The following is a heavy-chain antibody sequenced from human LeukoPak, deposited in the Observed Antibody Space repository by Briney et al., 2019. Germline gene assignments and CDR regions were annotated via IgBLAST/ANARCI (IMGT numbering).Heavy chain of an antibody. CDR1: GYTFTGYY. Sequence: ASVTVSCKASGYTFTGYYMHWVRQAPGQGLEWMGWINPNNGGTNYAQKFQGRVTMTRDTSISTAYMELSRLRSDDTAVYYCARAHDYDSSGYYPLYYFEYWGQGTLVTVSS. V-gene: IGHV1-2*02. CDR2: INPNNGGT. J-gene: IGHJ4*02. CDR3: ARAHDYDSSGYYPLYYFEY. D-gene: IGHD3-22*01.